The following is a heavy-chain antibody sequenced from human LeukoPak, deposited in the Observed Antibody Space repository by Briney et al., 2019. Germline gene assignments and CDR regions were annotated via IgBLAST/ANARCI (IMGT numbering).Heavy chain of an antibody. CDR3: ARARGYSYGYVRYWYFDL. V-gene: IGHV4-34*01. CDR1: VGSFSGYY. CDR2: INHSGST. J-gene: IGHJ2*01. Sequence: PSETLSLTCAVYVGSFSGYYWSWIRQPPGKGLEWIGEINHSGSTNYNPSLKSRVTISVDTSKNQFSLKLSSVTAADTAVYFWARARGYSYGYVRYWYFDLWGRGTLVTVSS. D-gene: IGHD5-18*01.